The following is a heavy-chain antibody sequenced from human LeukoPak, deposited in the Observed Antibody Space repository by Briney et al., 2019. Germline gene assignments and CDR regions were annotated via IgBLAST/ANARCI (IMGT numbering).Heavy chain of an antibody. Sequence: PSETLSLTCTVSGGSTTSDSYYWSWIRQHPGKGLEWIAYIYYSGSNYYNPSLKNRVTISVDTSKNQFSLKLSSVTAADTAVYFCARGKDSRDYFDYWGQGTLVTVSS. CDR2: IYYSGSN. D-gene: IGHD3-22*01. V-gene: IGHV4-31*03. CDR3: ARGKDSRDYFDY. CDR1: GGSTTSDSYY. J-gene: IGHJ4*02.